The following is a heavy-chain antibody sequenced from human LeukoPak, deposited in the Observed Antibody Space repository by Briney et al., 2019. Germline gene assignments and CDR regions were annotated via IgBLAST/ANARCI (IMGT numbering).Heavy chain of an antibody. J-gene: IGHJ4*02. Sequence: ASVKVSCKASGYTFTSYYMHWVRQAPGQGLEWMGIINPSGGSTSYAQKFQGRVTMTRDTSTSTVYMELSSLRSEDTAVYYCARDARAYDILTGYYNGFDYWGQGTLVTVSS. CDR3: ARDARAYDILTGYYNGFDY. CDR2: INPSGGST. CDR1: GYTFTSYY. V-gene: IGHV1-46*01. D-gene: IGHD3-9*01.